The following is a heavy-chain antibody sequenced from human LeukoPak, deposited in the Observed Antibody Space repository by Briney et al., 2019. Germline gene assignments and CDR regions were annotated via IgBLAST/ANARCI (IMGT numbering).Heavy chain of an antibody. CDR3: ARGQGGYYHDSSGYYQGPLDY. V-gene: IGHV3-21*06. J-gene: IGHJ4*02. D-gene: IGHD3-22*01. CDR1: GFTFNSYS. CDR2: ISGSANYI. Sequence: GGSLRLSCAASGFTFNSYSMHWVRQAPGKGLEWVSSISGSANYIKDADSVKGRFTISRDNAKNSLYLQMNSLRAEDTAVYYCARGQGGYYHDSSGYYQGPLDYWGQGTLVTVSS.